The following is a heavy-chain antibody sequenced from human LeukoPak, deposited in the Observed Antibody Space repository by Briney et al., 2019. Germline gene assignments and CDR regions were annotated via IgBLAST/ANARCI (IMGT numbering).Heavy chain of an antibody. Sequence: SETLSLTCAVYGGSFSGYYWSWIRQPPGKGLEWIGEINHSGSTNYNPSLKSRVTISVDTSKNQFSLKLSSVTAADTAVYYCARGRRGYTYGYGTFDPWAREPWSPSPQ. CDR1: GGSFSGYY. CDR3: ARGRRGYTYGYGTFDP. V-gene: IGHV4-34*01. D-gene: IGHD5-18*01. J-gene: IGHJ5*02. CDR2: INHSGST.